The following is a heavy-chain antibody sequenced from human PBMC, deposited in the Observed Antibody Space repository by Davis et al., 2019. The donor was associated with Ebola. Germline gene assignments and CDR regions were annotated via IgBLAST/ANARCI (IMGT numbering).Heavy chain of an antibody. V-gene: IGHV3-13*01. CDR3: AKDEYSSGWYAY. J-gene: IGHJ4*02. CDR2: IDTAGAT. Sequence: PGGSLRLSCAASGFTFSSYDMHWVRQTTGKGLEWLSSIDTAGATFYQGSVKGRFTISRENAKNTLYLQMNSLRAEDTAVYYCAKDEYSSGWYAYWGQGTLVTVSS. D-gene: IGHD6-19*01. CDR1: GFTFSSYD.